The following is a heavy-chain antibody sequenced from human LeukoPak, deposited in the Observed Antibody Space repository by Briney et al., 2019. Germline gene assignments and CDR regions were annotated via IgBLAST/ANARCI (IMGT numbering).Heavy chain of an antibody. CDR1: GYTFTSYY. J-gene: IGHJ6*03. CDR3: ATGFRRADYYYYMDV. Sequence: GASVKVSCKASGYTFTSYYMNWVRQAPGQGLEWMGIINPSGGSTSYAQKFQGRVTMTRDMSTSTVYMELSSLRSEDTAVYYCATGFRRADYYYYMDVWGKGTTVTVSS. CDR2: INPSGGST. D-gene: IGHD3-10*01. V-gene: IGHV1-46*01.